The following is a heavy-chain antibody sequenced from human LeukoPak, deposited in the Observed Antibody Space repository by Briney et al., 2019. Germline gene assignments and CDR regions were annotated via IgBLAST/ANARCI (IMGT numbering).Heavy chain of an antibody. V-gene: IGHV6-1*01. J-gene: IGHJ6*02. D-gene: IGHD5/OR15-5a*01. CDR3: ARGKSKRLDV. CDR2: TYYRSKWYN. CDR1: GDSVSSNSGT. Sequence: SQTLSLTCAISGDSVSSNSGTWNWIRQSPSRGLKWLGRTYYRSKWYNDYAVSVKSRITINPDTSKNHFSLQLNSVTPDDTAVYYCARGKSKRLDVWGQGTTVTVSS.